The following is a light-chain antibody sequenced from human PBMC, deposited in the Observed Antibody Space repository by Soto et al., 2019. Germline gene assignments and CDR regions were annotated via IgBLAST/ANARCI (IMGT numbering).Light chain of an antibody. V-gene: IGLV2-8*01. CDR2: EVV. CDR3: KSYAGSNTYV. J-gene: IGLJ1*01. Sequence: QAVLTQPPSASGSPGQSVTISCTGTKNDIGVYDFVSWYQHHPGKAPRLIIYEVVQRPSGVPDRFSGSKSGNTASLTVSGLQDADEGDYFCKSYAGSNTYVFGSGTQLTVL. CDR1: KNDIGVYDF.